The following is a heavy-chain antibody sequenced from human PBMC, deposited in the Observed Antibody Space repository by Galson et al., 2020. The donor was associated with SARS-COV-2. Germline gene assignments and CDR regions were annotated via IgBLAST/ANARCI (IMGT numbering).Heavy chain of an antibody. CDR3: ARDRTYYDIFTGYSEYYYYYGMDV. J-gene: IGHJ6*02. D-gene: IGHD3-9*01. CDR2: ISSSGSTI. Sequence: GESLKISCAASGFTFSSYEMNWVRQAPGKGLEWVSYISSSGSTIYYADSVKGRFTISRDNAKNSLYLQMNSLRAEDTAVYYCARDRTYYDIFTGYSEYYYYYGMDVWGQGTTVTVSS. V-gene: IGHV3-48*03. CDR1: GFTFSSYE.